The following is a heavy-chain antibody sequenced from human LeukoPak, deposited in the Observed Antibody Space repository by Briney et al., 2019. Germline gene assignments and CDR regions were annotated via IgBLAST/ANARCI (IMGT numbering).Heavy chain of an antibody. J-gene: IGHJ4*02. CDR3: ARRRLHALRGVTGPPDF. D-gene: IGHD3-10*01. CDR1: GFTFSTYA. Sequence: GRSLRLSCAASGFTFSTYAMNWVRQAPGKGLEWVAIISSDGNYKYYADSVKGRFTISRDNSRNTLDLQMDSLRAEDTAVYYCARRRLHALRGVTGPPDFWGQGTLVTVSS. CDR2: ISSDGNYK. V-gene: IGHV3-30*04.